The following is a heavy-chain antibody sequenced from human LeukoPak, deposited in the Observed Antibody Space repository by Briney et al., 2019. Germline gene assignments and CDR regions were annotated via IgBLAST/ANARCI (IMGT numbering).Heavy chain of an antibody. CDR3: ARTHYSSSWTPLYYYYYMGV. J-gene: IGHJ6*03. CDR2: IYYSGST. CDR1: GGSISSYY. D-gene: IGHD6-13*01. V-gene: IGHV4-59*08. Sequence: SETLSLTCTVSGGSISSYYWSWIRQPPGKGLEWIGYIYYSGSTNYNPSLKSRVTISVDTSKNQFSLKLSSVTAADTAVYYCARTHYSSSWTPLYYYYYMGVWGKGTTVTVSS.